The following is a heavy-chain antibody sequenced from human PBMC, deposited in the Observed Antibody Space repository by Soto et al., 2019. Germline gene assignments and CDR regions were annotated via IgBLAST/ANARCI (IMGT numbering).Heavy chain of an antibody. CDR3: ARLGAYYQALDY. CDR2: VYYAGTT. V-gene: IGHV4-59*08. D-gene: IGHD3-22*01. J-gene: IGHJ4*02. Sequence: ETLSLTCTVSDGSITPNYYTWVRQPPGKGLEWIGYVYYAGTTTYNPSLKSRVSISIDTSKNEVSLKLSSVTAADTAVYYCARLGAYYQALDYWGQGTLVTAPQ. CDR1: DGSITPNY.